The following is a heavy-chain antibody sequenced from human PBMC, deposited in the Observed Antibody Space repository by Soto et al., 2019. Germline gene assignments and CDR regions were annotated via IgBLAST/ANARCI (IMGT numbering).Heavy chain of an antibody. CDR2: IYYNGGT. CDR1: GGSISNSANH. CDR3: AKGVRGVPNWFDP. D-gene: IGHD3-10*01. Sequence: QVQLQESGPGPVRPSQTLSLSCTVSGGSISNSANHWSWIRQHPGEGLEWIGYIYYNGGTYYSPSLKGRVTMSIDASKNQFSLKLSSVTAADTAVYYCAKGVRGVPNWFDPWGQGTLVTVSS. V-gene: IGHV4-31*03. J-gene: IGHJ5*02.